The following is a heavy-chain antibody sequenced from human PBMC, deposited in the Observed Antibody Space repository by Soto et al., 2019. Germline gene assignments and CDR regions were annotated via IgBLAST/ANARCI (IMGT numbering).Heavy chain of an antibody. D-gene: IGHD3-22*01. CDR3: ERLMIVTGGEAFDI. CDR2: ISSSSTTI. V-gene: IGHV3-48*02. CDR1: GFTFRSYS. J-gene: IGHJ3*02. Sequence: GGSLRLSCAASGFTFRSYSMNWVRQAPGKGLEWISYISSSSTTIYYGDSVKGRFTISRDNARNSLYLQMNSLRDEDTAVYYCERLMIVTGGEAFDIWGQGTRVT.